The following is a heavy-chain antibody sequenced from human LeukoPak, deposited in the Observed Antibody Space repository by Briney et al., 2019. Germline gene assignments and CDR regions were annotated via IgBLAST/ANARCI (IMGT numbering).Heavy chain of an antibody. CDR3: AREGGGAEFDY. CDR1: GFTFSSYA. D-gene: IGHD4-23*01. Sequence: GGSLRLSCAASGFTFSSYAMHWVRQAPGKGLEYVSAISSNGGSTYYANSVKGRFTISRDNSKNTLYLQMGSLRAEDMAVYHCAREGGGAEFDYWGQGTLVTVSS. CDR2: ISSNGGST. J-gene: IGHJ4*02. V-gene: IGHV3-64*01.